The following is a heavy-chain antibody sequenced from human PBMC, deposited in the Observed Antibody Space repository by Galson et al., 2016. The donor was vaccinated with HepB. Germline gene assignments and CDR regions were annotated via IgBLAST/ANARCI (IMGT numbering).Heavy chain of an antibody. V-gene: IGHV3-74*01. Sequence: SLRLSCAASGFNSRTFWMYWIRQIPEKGLLWVSRIDSDGNNIAYADSVKGRFTISRDNAKNTVYLQMDSLRVEDTAVYYCARLGDCINGVCSAMDVWGQGTTVTVSS. CDR3: ARLGDCINGVCSAMDV. D-gene: IGHD2-8*01. CDR1: GFNSRTFW. CDR2: IDSDGNNI. J-gene: IGHJ6*02.